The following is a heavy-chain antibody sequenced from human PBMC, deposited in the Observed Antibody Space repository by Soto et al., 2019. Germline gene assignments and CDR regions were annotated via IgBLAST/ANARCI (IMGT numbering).Heavy chain of an antibody. CDR3: ASSDSSSWFSWFDP. V-gene: IGHV3-30-3*01. Sequence: GGSLRLSCVASGFTFSSYAMHWVRQAPGKGLEWVAVISYDGSNKYYADSVKGRFTISRDNSKNTLYLQMNSLRAEDTAVYYCASSDSSSWFSWFDPWGQGTLVTVSS. CDR2: ISYDGSNK. J-gene: IGHJ5*02. D-gene: IGHD6-13*01. CDR1: GFTFSSYA.